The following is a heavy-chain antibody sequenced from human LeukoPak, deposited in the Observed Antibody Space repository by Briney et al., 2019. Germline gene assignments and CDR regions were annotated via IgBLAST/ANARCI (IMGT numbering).Heavy chain of an antibody. CDR3: TRAVAAADFSPGY. J-gene: IGHJ4*02. V-gene: IGHV3-74*01. CDR1: GFTFNNYW. D-gene: IGHD6-13*01. Sequence: TGGSLRLSCAASGFTFNNYWMHWVRQAPGKGLVWVSRLNSDGSSSAFADSMKGRFTISRDNAKNSVYLQMNSLRAEDTAVYYCTRAVAAADFSPGYWGQGTLVTVSS. CDR2: LNSDGSSS.